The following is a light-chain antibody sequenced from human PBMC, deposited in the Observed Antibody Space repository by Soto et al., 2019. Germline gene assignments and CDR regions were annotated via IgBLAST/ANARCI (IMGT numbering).Light chain of an antibody. CDR2: ATS. V-gene: IGKV3-15*01. CDR3: QQYNFWPGLT. J-gene: IGKJ4*01. Sequence: TVMTQSPATLSASPGETATLSCSASRSIGDNLAWYQVKPGQAPRLLISATSTRATGIPDRFRGSGSGTYFTLTIISLQSEDSAVYYCQQYNFWPGLTFGGGTRVEIK. CDR1: RSIGDN.